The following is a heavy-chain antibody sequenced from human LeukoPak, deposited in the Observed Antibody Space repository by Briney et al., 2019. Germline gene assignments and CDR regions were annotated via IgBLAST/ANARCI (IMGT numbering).Heavy chain of an antibody. V-gene: IGHV3-30*02. CDR3: VRDNPRCCGVVPANIDDY. J-gene: IGHJ4*02. D-gene: IGHD2-15*01. CDR1: GFTFTSYG. CDR2: IRHDGNDK. Sequence: GGSLRLSCVASGFTFTSYGMHWVRQAPDMGLEWVALIRHDGNDKYYAETVKGRFTISRDNAKNSLYLQMNSLRAEDTAVYYCVRDNPRCCGVVPANIDDYWGQGTLVTVSS.